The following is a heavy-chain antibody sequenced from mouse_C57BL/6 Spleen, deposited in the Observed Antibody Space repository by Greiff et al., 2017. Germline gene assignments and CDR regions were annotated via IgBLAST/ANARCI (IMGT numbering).Heavy chain of an antibody. Sequence: EVKLVESGGGLVQPGESLKLSCESNEYEFPSHDMSWVRKTPEKRLELVAAINSDGGSTYYPDTKERRIIISRDNTKKTLYLQMSSLRSEDAALYYCARQDDGYYGFAYWGQGTLVTVSA. CDR1: EYEFPSHD. D-gene: IGHD2-3*01. CDR3: ARQDDGYYGFAY. CDR2: INSDGGST. V-gene: IGHV5-2*01. J-gene: IGHJ3*01.